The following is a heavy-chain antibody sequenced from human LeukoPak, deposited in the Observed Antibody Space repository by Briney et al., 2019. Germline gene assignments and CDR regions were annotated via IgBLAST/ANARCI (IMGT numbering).Heavy chain of an antibody. CDR2: ISGSGDSR. J-gene: IGHJ3*02. D-gene: IGHD3-3*01. CDR3: ARAYTIFGVVTGNDAFDI. Sequence: PGGSLRLSCVASGFSFNNYGMNWVRQAPRKGLEWVSAISGSGDSRYYADSVKGRFIISRDNSKNTVYLQMNSLRVEDTAVYYCARAYTIFGVVTGNDAFDIWGQGTMVTVSS. V-gene: IGHV3-23*01. CDR1: GFSFNNYG.